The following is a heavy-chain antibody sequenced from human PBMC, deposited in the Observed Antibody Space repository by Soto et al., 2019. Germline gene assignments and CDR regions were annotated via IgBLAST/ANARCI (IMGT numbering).Heavy chain of an antibody. D-gene: IGHD3-3*01. CDR3: ARDGDPGYSFWSGPLGGGRFDP. V-gene: IGHV1-69*12. CDR1: GGTFGNTA. J-gene: IGHJ5*02. CDR2: IVPLFGTA. Sequence: QVQLVQSGAEVKEPGSSVNVSCKTSGGTFGNTAVTWVRQVPGQGLEWIGGIVPLFGTANYAQKFRGRVMSTADESASTAYMGLSSLRSDDTAIYYCARDGDPGYSFWSGPLGGGRFDPWGQGTLVTVSS.